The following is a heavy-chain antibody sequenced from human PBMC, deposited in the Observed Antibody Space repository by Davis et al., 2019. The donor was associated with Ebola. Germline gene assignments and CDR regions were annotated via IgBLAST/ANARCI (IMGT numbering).Heavy chain of an antibody. CDR3: ARGYYGGSRLFEY. CDR1: GGSISSGGYY. V-gene: IGHV4-31*03. J-gene: IGHJ4*02. D-gene: IGHD4-23*01. CDR2: IYYSGST. Sequence: LRLSCTVSGGSISSGGYYWSWIRQHPGKGLEWIGYIYYSGSTYYNPSLKSRVTISVDTSKNQFSLKLSSVTAADTAVYYCARGYYGGSRLFEYWGQGTLVTVSS.